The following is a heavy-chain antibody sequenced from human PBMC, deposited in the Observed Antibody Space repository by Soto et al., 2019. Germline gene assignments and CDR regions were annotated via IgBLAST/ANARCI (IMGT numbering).Heavy chain of an antibody. CDR2: IDWDDDK. J-gene: IGHJ6*02. V-gene: IGHV2-70*01. D-gene: IGHD1-26*01. CDR3: ARTRGAGELGRMRYYYYYYGMDV. CDR1: GFSLSTSGMC. Sequence: GSGPTLVNPTQTLTLTCTFSGFSLSTSGMCVSWIRQPPGKALEWLALIDWDDDKYYSTSLKTRLTISKDTSKNQVVLTMTNMDPVDTATYYCARTRGAGELGRMRYYYYYYGMDVWGQGTTVTVSS.